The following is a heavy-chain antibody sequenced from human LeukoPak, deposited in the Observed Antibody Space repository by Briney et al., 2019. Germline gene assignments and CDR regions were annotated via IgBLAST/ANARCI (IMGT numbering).Heavy chain of an antibody. CDR3: ARAQRYCGSTSCYAPVAF. J-gene: IGHJ4*02. D-gene: IGHD2-2*01. CDR1: GYTFTSYD. V-gene: IGHV1-8*01. CDR2: MNPNSGNT. Sequence: ASVKVSCKASGYTFTSYDINWVRQATGQGLEWRGWMNPNSGNTDYAQKFQGRVTMTRNTSITTAYMELSSLRSEDTAVHYCARAQRYCGSTSCYAPVAFWGQGTLVTVSS.